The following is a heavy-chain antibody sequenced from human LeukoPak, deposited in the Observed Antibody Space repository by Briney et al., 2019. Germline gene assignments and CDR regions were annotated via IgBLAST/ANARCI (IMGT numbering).Heavy chain of an antibody. D-gene: IGHD6-19*01. Sequence: GGSLRLSCAASGFSFSSYWMSWVRQAPGKGLEWASSISSSSSYIYYADSVKGRFTISRDNAKNSLYLQMNSLRAEDTAVYYCARDPRWLVIRRTFDYWGQGTLVTVSS. V-gene: IGHV3-21*01. CDR2: ISSSSSYI. CDR3: ARDPRWLVIRRTFDY. CDR1: GFSFSSYW. J-gene: IGHJ4*02.